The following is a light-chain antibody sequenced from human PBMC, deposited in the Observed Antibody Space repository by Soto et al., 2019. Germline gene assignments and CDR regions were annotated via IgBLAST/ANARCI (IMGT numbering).Light chain of an antibody. CDR3: KQYGSSPIT. J-gene: IGKJ5*01. CDR1: HSVSSIY. V-gene: IGKV3-20*01. Sequence: EIVLTQSPCTLSLSPGERATVSCRAIHSVSSIYLAWYQQKPGQAPSLLIYATSSRATGIPDRFSGSGSGTDFSLTISRLEPEDFAVYYCKQYGSSPITFGQGTRLE. CDR2: ATS.